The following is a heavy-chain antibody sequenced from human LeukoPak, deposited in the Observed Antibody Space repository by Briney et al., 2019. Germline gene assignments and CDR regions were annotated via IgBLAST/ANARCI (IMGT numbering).Heavy chain of an antibody. Sequence: PGGSLRLSCAASGFSVSNTYMSWVRQAPGKGLEWVSIIYCGGNTYYADSVKGRFTISRDNSKNTLYLQMNRLRPEDTAVYYCARGTVTAPDYWGQGTLVTVSS. CDR2: IYCGGNT. D-gene: IGHD2-21*02. CDR3: ARGTVTAPDY. J-gene: IGHJ4*02. V-gene: IGHV3-53*01. CDR1: GFSVSNTY.